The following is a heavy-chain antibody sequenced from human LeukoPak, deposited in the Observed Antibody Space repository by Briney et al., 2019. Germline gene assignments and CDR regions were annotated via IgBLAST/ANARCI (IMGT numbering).Heavy chain of an antibody. CDR2: IYPGDSDT. CDR3: ARGSVDIVATIGY. V-gene: IGHV5-51*01. J-gene: IGHJ4*02. D-gene: IGHD5-12*01. Sequence: GESLKISCKGSGYSFTSYWIGRVRQMPGKGLEWMGIIYPGDSDTRNIPSFQGQVTISADKSISTAYLQWSSLKASDTAMYYCARGSVDIVATIGYWGQGTLVTVSS. CDR1: GYSFTSYW.